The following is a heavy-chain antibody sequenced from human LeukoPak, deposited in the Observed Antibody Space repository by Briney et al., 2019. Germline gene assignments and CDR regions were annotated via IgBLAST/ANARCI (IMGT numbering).Heavy chain of an antibody. Sequence: GGSLRLSCAASGITFSNYFMSWVRQAPGKGLEWVSAIGPSGGNTYYADSVKGRFNISRDNSKNTLYLQMTSLRAEETAVYYCAKDSKMSYYGSGSHYDYWGQGTLVTVSS. CDR1: GITFSNYF. CDR3: AKDSKMSYYGSGSHYDY. J-gene: IGHJ4*02. CDR2: IGPSGGNT. D-gene: IGHD3-10*01. V-gene: IGHV3-23*01.